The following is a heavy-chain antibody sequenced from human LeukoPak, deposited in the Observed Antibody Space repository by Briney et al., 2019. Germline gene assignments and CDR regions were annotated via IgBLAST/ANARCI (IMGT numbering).Heavy chain of an antibody. V-gene: IGHV3-30*05. CDR3: ARVEYQLLVLDY. CDR1: GFTFSRYS. J-gene: IGHJ4*02. CDR2: ISFDGSNQ. Sequence: GGSLRLSCAASGFTFSRYSMHWVRQAPGKGLEWVAVISFDGSNQFYADSVRGRFTISRDNSKNTLSLQMNGLRVEDTALYYCARVEYQLLVLDYWGQGTLVTVSS. D-gene: IGHD2-2*01.